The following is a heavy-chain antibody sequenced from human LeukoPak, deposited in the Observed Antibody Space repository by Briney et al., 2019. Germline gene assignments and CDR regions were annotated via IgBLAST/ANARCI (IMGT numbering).Heavy chain of an antibody. CDR2: IYYCGST. V-gene: IGHV4-59*12. Sequence: SETLSLTCTVSGGSISSYYWSWIRQPPGKGLEWIGYIYYCGSTNYNPSLKSRVTISVDTPKNQFSLQLNSVTPEDTAVYYCARDKLGFDYWAQGTLLSVPS. CDR3: ARDKLGFDY. CDR1: GGSISSYY. D-gene: IGHD6-13*01. J-gene: IGHJ4*02.